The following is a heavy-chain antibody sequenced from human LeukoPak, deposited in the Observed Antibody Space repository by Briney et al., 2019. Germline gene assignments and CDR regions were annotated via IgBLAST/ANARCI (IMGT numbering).Heavy chain of an antibody. D-gene: IGHD2-21*02. CDR1: GFTFSSNA. J-gene: IGHJ4*02. Sequence: GGSLRLSCSASGFTFSSNAMSWVRQAPGKGLEWVSSISLRGADTNYADSVKGRFTISRDDSKNALYLQMSSLRAEDTAVYFCARRGCYGGDCYPCDYWGQGTLVTVSS. V-gene: IGHV3-23*01. CDR2: ISLRGADT. CDR3: ARRGCYGGDCYPCDY.